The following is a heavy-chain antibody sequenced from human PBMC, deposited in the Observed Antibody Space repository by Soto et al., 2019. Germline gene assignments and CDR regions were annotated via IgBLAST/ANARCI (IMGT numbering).Heavy chain of an antibody. V-gene: IGHV1-18*01. Sequence: QVHLVQSGVEVKTPGASVKVSCQASGYTFFTYDISWVRQAPGQGLEWMGWISTYSGDTKYAQKFQCRVTMNTDTSTTTAYLVLRSLRSDDTAVYYCARHHGPSTSENWFDPWGQGTLVTVSS. D-gene: IGHD4-17*01. CDR3: ARHHGPSTSENWFDP. CDR1: GYTFFTYD. CDR2: ISTYSGDT. J-gene: IGHJ5*02.